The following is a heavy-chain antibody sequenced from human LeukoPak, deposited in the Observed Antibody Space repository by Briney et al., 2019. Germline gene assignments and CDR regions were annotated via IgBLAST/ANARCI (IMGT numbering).Heavy chain of an antibody. CDR3: AAYCSGANCYSIGGAFDI. V-gene: IGHV3-23*01. CDR1: GFSFSSYA. CDR2: LSASGGTT. Sequence: PGGSLSLSCAASGFSFSSYAMTWVRQAPGKGLEWVSALSASGGTTYYADSVKGRFTTSRDNSRKIQNLQMKSLRAEDSVLDFCAAYCSGANCYSIGGAFDIWGQGTLVTVSS. D-gene: IGHD2-15*01. J-gene: IGHJ3*02.